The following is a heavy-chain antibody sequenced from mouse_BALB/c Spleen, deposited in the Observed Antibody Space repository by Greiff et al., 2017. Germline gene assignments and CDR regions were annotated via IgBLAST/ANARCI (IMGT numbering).Heavy chain of an antibody. CDR3: ARDRDYGSRGNFAY. J-gene: IGHJ3*01. Sequence: EVKLQESGPGLVKPSQSLSLTCSVTGYSITSGYYWNWIRQFPGNKLEWMGYISYDGSNNYNPSLKNRISITRDTSKNQFFLKLNSVTTEDTATYYCARDRDYGSRGNFAYWGQGTLVTVSA. CDR2: ISYDGSN. V-gene: IGHV3-6*02. D-gene: IGHD1-1*01. CDR1: GYSITSGYY.